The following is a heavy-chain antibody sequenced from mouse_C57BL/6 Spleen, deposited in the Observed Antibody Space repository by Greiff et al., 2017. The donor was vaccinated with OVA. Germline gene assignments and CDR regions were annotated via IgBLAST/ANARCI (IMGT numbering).Heavy chain of an antibody. CDR3: TRRLYYSNFPFDY. Sequence: QVQLKQSGAELVRPGASVTLSCKASGYTFTDYEMHWVKQTPVHGLEWIGAIDPETGGTAYNQKFKGKAILTADKSSSTAYMELRSLTSEDSAVYYCTRRLYYSNFPFDYWGQGTTLTVSS. V-gene: IGHV1-15*01. D-gene: IGHD2-5*01. CDR2: IDPETGGT. J-gene: IGHJ2*01. CDR1: GYTFTDYE.